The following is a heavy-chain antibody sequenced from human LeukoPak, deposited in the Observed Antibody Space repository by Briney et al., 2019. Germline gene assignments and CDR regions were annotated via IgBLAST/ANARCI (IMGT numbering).Heavy chain of an antibody. CDR1: GYTLTELS. CDR2: FDPEDGET. Sequence: ASVKVSCKVSGYTLTELSMHWVRQAPGKGLEWMGGFDPEDGETIYAQKFQGRVTMTEDTSTDTAYMELSSLRSEDTAVYYCATKIYNYYGMEVWGQGTTVTVSS. J-gene: IGHJ6*02. V-gene: IGHV1-24*01. CDR3: ATKIYNYYGMEV.